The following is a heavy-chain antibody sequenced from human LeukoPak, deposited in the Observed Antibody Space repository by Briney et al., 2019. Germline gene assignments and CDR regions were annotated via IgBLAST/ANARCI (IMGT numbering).Heavy chain of an antibody. CDR2: INAGNGHT. Sequence: ASVKVSCKTSGYTFTTYAIHWVRQAPGQKLEWMGWINAGNGHTKYSEKFQGRVTITRDTSASTAYMELSSLRSEDTAVYHCARAASIAAPRWLDYWGQGTLVTVSS. D-gene: IGHD6-6*01. V-gene: IGHV1-3*01. CDR3: ARAASIAAPRWLDY. CDR1: GYTFTTYA. J-gene: IGHJ4*02.